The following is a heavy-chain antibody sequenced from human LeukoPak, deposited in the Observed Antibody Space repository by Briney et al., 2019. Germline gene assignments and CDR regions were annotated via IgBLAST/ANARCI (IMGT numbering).Heavy chain of an antibody. Sequence: ASVKVSCKVSGYTLTELSMHWVRQAPGKGLEWMGGFDPEDGETIYAQKFQGRVTMTEDTSTATAYMELSSLRSEDTAVYYCATAFQVAATYDYWGQGTLVTVSS. J-gene: IGHJ4*02. V-gene: IGHV1-24*01. D-gene: IGHD2-15*01. CDR3: ATAFQVAATYDY. CDR1: GYTLTELS. CDR2: FDPEDGET.